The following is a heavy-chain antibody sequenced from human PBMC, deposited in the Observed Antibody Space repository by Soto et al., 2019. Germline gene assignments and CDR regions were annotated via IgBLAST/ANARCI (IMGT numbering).Heavy chain of an antibody. J-gene: IGHJ5*02. CDR3: TKHPSPDISARGWFDP. Sequence: GGSLRLSCAASGFTFRSFTMNWVRQAPGKGLEWVSTISSNSAYIYYTDALRGRFTISRDNAKNSLHLQMNSLRAEDTAVYYCTKHPSPDISARGWFDPWGPGTLVTVSS. CDR1: GFTFRSFT. D-gene: IGHD2-2*01. V-gene: IGHV3-21*01. CDR2: ISSNSAYI.